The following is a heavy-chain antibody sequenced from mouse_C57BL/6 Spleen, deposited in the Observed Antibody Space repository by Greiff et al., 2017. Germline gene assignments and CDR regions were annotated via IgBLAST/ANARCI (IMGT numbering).Heavy chain of an antibody. Sequence: QVQLQQPGAELVMPGASVKLSCKASGYTFTSYWMHWVKQRPGHGLEWIGEIDPSDSYTNYNQKFKGKSTLTVDKSSSTAYMQLSSLTSEDSAVYYCLVVARAMDYWGQGTSVTVSS. CDR1: GYTFTSYW. V-gene: IGHV1-69*01. J-gene: IGHJ4*01. D-gene: IGHD1-1*01. CDR2: IDPSDSYT. CDR3: LVVARAMDY.